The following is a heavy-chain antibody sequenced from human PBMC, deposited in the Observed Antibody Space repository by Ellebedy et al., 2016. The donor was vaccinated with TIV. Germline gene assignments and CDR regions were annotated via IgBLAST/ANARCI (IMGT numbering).Heavy chain of an antibody. V-gene: IGHV4-31*03. CDR3: ARGVLS. CDR1: GGSISSGGYY. Sequence: MPSDTLSLTCTVSGGSISSGGYYGSSIRQHPGKGVEWIGYISYIGSVYYNPSLKSRVTISRDTAKNEFSMNLSSVTDADTAVYYCARGVLSWGLGTLVTVSS. CDR2: ISYIGSV. D-gene: IGHD3-16*01. J-gene: IGHJ5*02.